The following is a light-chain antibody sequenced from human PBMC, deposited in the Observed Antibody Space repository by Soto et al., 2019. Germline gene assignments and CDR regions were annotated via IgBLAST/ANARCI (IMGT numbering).Light chain of an antibody. CDR2: AAS. J-gene: IGKJ4*01. V-gene: IGKV1-39*01. CDR1: QSISRY. CDR3: QQSYSTPRT. Sequence: DIQMTQSPSSLSASVGDRVIITCRASQSISRYLNWYQQKPGQAPKILIYAASSLQSGVPSRFSGGGSGSAFSLTISSLQPEDFATYYCQQSYSTPRTFGGGTKVEIK.